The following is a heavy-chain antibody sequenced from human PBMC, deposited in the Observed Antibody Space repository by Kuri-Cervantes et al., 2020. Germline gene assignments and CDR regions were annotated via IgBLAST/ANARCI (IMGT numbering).Heavy chain of an antibody. CDR3: AREDSGEAAFDI. D-gene: IGHD3-10*01. V-gene: IGHV4-34*01. CDR1: GGSFSGYY. J-gene: IGHJ3*02. CDR2: INHSGST. Sequence: SETLSLTCAVYGGSFSGYYWSWIRQPPGKGLEWIGEINHSGSTNYNPSLKSRVTISVDTSKNQFSLKLSSVTAADTAVYYCAREDSGEAAFDIWGQGTMVTVSS.